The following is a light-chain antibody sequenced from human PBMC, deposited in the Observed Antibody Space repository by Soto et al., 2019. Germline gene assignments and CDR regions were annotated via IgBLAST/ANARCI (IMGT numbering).Light chain of an antibody. Sequence: DLQMTQSPSALSASVGDRVTITCRASQNINIYLHWYQQKPGKAPELLIFAASSVRSGVPSRFSGSGSGTEFTLAISSLQPEEVATYYCQQSYTSPPFTFGPGTKVDIK. CDR3: QQSYTSPPFT. CDR1: QNINIY. V-gene: IGKV1-39*01. J-gene: IGKJ3*01. CDR2: AAS.